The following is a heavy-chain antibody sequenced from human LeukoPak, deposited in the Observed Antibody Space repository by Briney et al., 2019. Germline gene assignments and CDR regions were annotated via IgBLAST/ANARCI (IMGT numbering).Heavy chain of an antibody. CDR2: ISSSSSYI. CDR1: GFTFSSYS. CDR3: ARPDEQQLVRDAFDI. D-gene: IGHD6-13*01. V-gene: IGHV3-21*01. Sequence: PGGSLRLSCAASGFTFSSYSMNWVRQAPGKGLEWVSSISSSSSYIYYADSVKGRFTISRDNAKNSLYLQMNSLRAEDTAVYYCARPDEQQLVRDAFDIWGQGTMVTVFS. J-gene: IGHJ3*02.